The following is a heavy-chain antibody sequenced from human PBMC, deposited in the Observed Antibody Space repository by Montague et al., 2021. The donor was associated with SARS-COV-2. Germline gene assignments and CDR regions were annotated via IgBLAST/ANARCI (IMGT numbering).Heavy chain of an antibody. Sequence: CAISGDSVSSKSVAWNWIRQSPSRGLEWLGRTYYRSKWDSDYAESVKRRLVITPDTFKNQVSLQLNSVIPEDTAVYFCASSGITLTGLDAFDIWGQGTVVTVSS. J-gene: IGHJ3*02. V-gene: IGHV6-1*01. CDR3: ASSGITLTGLDAFDI. D-gene: IGHD3-9*01. CDR2: TYYRSKWDS. CDR1: GDSVSSKSVA.